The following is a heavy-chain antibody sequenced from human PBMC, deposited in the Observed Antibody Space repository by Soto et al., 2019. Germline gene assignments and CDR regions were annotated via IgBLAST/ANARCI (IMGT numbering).Heavy chain of an antibody. CDR3: ARKLGYCSGGSCYSWFDP. Sequence: SETLSLTCTVSGGSISSYYWSWIRQPPGKGLEWIGYIYYSGSTNYNPSLKSRVTISVDTSKNQFSLKLSSVTAADTAVYYCARKLGYCSGGSCYSWFDPWGQGTLVSVS. CDR1: GGSISSYY. D-gene: IGHD2-15*01. V-gene: IGHV4-59*01. CDR2: IYYSGST. J-gene: IGHJ5*02.